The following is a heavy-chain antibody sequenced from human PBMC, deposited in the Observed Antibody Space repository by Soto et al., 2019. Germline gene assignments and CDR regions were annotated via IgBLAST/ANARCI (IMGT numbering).Heavy chain of an antibody. CDR2: IYYSGST. CDR1: GGSISSYY. V-gene: IGHV4-59*01. D-gene: IGHD3-3*02. J-gene: IGHJ6*03. Sequence: PSETLSLTCTISGGSISSYYWSWIRQPPGKGLEWIGYIYYSGSTNYNPSLKSRVTISVDTSKNQFSLKLSSVTAADTAVYYCARGAFLDSSYYCYYYMDVWGKGTTVTVS. CDR3: ARGAFLDSSYYCYYYMDV.